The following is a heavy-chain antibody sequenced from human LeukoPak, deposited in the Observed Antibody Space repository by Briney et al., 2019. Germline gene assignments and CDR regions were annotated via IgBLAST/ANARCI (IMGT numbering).Heavy chain of an antibody. CDR1: GFTLSSYW. V-gene: IGHV3-7*01. D-gene: IGHD3-10*01. CDR3: ARGPGRSVDNC. CDR2: IDQDGRDI. Sequence: GGSLRLSCAAPGFTLSSYWMSWVRQAPGKGLEWLAYIDQDGRDISYLDSVKGRFTIARDNAKNSLILQMNSLRTEDTAVYYCARGPGRSVDNCWGQGTLVTVSS. J-gene: IGHJ4*02.